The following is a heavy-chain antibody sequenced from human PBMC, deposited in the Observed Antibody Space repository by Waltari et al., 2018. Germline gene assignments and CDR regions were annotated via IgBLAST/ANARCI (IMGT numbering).Heavy chain of an antibody. Sequence: EVQLVESGGGLVQPGRSLRLSCAASGFTFDDYAMHWVRQAPGKGLEWVSGISWNSGSIGYADSVKGRFTISRDNAKNSLYLQMNSLRAEDTALYYCAKDKWELPNYFDYWGQGTLVTVSS. CDR3: AKDKWELPNYFDY. J-gene: IGHJ4*02. CDR2: ISWNSGSI. D-gene: IGHD1-26*01. CDR1: GFTFDDYA. V-gene: IGHV3-9*01.